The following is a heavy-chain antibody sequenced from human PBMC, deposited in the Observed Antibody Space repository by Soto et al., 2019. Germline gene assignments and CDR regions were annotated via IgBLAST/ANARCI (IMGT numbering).Heavy chain of an antibody. Sequence: ASVKVSCKASGYTFTSYDINWVRQATGQGLEWMGWMNPNSGNTGYAQKFQGRVTMTRNTSISTAYMELSSLRSEDTAVYYCARGNSGWYSYYYYGMDVWGQGTTVTVS. D-gene: IGHD6-19*01. V-gene: IGHV1-8*01. CDR1: GYTFTSYD. J-gene: IGHJ6*02. CDR3: ARGNSGWYSYYYYGMDV. CDR2: MNPNSGNT.